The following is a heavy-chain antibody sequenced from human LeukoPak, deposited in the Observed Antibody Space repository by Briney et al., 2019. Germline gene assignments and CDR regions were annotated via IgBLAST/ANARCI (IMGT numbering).Heavy chain of an antibody. Sequence: GGSLRLSCAASGFTSSNYWMHWVRQGSGKGLVWVSRISTDGNTTNYADSVKGRFTISRDNAKNTLYLQMSSLTAEDTAVYYCTRDVGFYGSGSYYRDWGQGSLVTVSS. CDR2: ISTDGNTT. V-gene: IGHV3-74*01. D-gene: IGHD3-10*01. CDR1: GFTSSNYW. CDR3: TRDVGFYGSGSYYRD. J-gene: IGHJ4*02.